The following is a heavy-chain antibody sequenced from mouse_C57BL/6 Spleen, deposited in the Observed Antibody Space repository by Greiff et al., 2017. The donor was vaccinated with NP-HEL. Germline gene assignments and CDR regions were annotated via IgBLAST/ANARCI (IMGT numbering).Heavy chain of an antibody. CDR3: AREKVFITTARRYFAV. V-gene: IGHV1-72*01. Sequence: VQLQQPGAELVKPGASVKLSCKASGYTFTSYWMHWVKQRPGRGLEWIGRIDPNSGGTKYNEKFKSKATLTVDKPSSTAYMQLSSLTSEDSAVYYCAREKVFITTARRYFAVWGTGTTVTVSS. D-gene: IGHD1-1*01. CDR1: GYTFTSYW. CDR2: IDPNSGGT. J-gene: IGHJ1*03.